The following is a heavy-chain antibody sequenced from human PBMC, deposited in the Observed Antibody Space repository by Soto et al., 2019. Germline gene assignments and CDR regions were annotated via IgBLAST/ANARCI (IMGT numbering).Heavy chain of an antibody. CDR2: ISSSNSTI. V-gene: IGHV3-48*02. J-gene: IGHJ6*02. Sequence: EVQLVESGGGLVQPGGSLRLSCAASGFTFSSYSMNWVRQAPGKGLEWVSYISSSNSTIYYADSVKGRFTISRDNAKNSLYLQMNSLRDEDTAVYYCARDLPLARWVGGMDVWGQGTTVTVSS. CDR1: GFTFSSYS. D-gene: IGHD1-26*01. CDR3: ARDLPLARWVGGMDV.